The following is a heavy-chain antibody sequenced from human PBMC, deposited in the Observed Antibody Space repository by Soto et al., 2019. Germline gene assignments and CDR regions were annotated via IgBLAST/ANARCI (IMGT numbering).Heavy chain of an antibody. V-gene: IGHV3-21*01. J-gene: IGHJ3*02. Sequence: EVQLVESGGGLVKPGGSLRLSCAASGFTFSSYSMNWVRQAPGKGLEWVSSISSSSSYIYYADSVKGRFTISRDNAKNSLYLQMNSLRVEDTAVYYCARVEVATVVTPGAFDIWGQGTMVTVSS. D-gene: IGHD5-12*01. CDR1: GFTFSSYS. CDR2: ISSSSSYI. CDR3: ARVEVATVVTPGAFDI.